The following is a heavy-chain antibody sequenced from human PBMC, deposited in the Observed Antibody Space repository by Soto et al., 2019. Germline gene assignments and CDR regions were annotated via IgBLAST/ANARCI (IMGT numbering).Heavy chain of an antibody. Sequence: PGGTLRLSCAASGFAFTTYSMHWVRQAPGRGLEWVAVISYDGSNKFYADSVKGRFTISRDNSKNTLYLEMNSLRGDDTAVYYCAKVSPMGYFFDFWGQGTLVTVSS. V-gene: IGHV3-30-3*01. CDR1: GFAFTTYS. CDR2: ISYDGSNK. CDR3: AKVSPMGYFFDF. J-gene: IGHJ4*02.